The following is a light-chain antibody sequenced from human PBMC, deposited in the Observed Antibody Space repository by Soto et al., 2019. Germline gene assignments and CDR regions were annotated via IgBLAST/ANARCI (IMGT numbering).Light chain of an antibody. CDR1: RSVTSY. CDR3: QQRSNWPIS. J-gene: IGKJ5*01. CDR2: DAS. Sequence: EIVLTQSPATLSLSPGERATLSCRASRSVTSYLAWYQQKPGQAPRLLIYDASNRATGTPARFSGSGSGTDFTLTISSLEPEDFAVYYCQQRSNWPISFGQGTRLEIK. V-gene: IGKV3-11*01.